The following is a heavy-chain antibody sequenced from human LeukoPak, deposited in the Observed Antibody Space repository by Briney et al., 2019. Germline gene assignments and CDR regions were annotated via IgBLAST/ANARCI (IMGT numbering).Heavy chain of an antibody. D-gene: IGHD6-19*01. J-gene: IGHJ4*02. CDR2: TSPNNGNT. CDR1: GYTFRSYD. Sequence: ASVKVSCKASGYTFRSYDITWVRQAPGQGLEWMGWTSPNNGNTNYAQKFQGRVTMTTDTPTSTAYMEMRSLRSDDTAVYYCARDRDSSGWHVADYWGQGTLVTVSS. CDR3: ARDRDSSGWHVADY. V-gene: IGHV1-18*01.